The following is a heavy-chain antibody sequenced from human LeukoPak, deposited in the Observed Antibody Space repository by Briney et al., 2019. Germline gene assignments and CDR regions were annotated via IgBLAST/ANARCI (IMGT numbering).Heavy chain of an antibody. V-gene: IGHV3-74*01. CDR1: GFTFSTYW. CDR3: AREGTYSNALGV. CDR2: VNSDGSSP. J-gene: IGHJ6*02. D-gene: IGHD3-10*01. Sequence: GVLRLSCAASGFTFSTYWMHWVRQAPGKGLVWVSRVNSDGSSPGYADSVKGRFTISRDNAKNTLYLQMNSLRAEDTAVYYCAREGTYSNALGVWGRGTKVSVCS.